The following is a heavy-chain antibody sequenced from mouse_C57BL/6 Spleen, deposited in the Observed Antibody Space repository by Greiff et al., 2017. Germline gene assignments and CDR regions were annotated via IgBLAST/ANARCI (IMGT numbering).Heavy chain of an antibody. J-gene: IGHJ2*01. V-gene: IGHV1-26*01. CDR1: GYTFTDYY. CDR3: AIYGSSCGYFDY. Sequence: EVQLQQSGPELVKPGASAKISCKASGYTFTDYYMNWVKQSHGKSLEWIGDINPNNGGTSYNQKFKGKATLTVDKSSSTAYMELRSLTSEDSAVYYCAIYGSSCGYFDYWGQGTTLTVSS. D-gene: IGHD1-1*01. CDR2: INPNNGGT.